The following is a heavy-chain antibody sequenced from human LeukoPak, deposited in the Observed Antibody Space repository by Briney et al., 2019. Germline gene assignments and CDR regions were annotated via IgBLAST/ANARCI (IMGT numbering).Heavy chain of an antibody. D-gene: IGHD3-22*01. V-gene: IGHV1-46*01. Sequence: ASVKVSCKASGYTFTSFYIHWVRQAPGQGLEWMGILNPSGGSTSYAQKFQGRVTMTRDTSTSTVYMELSSLRSEDTAVYYCASSSGGGYYPRWGQGTLVTVSS. CDR3: ASSSGGGYYPR. CDR1: GYTFTSFY. J-gene: IGHJ4*02. CDR2: LNPSGGST.